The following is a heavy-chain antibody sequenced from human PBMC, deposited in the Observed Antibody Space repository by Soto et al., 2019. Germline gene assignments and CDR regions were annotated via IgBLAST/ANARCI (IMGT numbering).Heavy chain of an antibody. Sequence: EVQLVESGGGLVQPGESLRLSCAASGFTFSSYWMHWVRQAPRKGLVWVSRINSDGSRTNYADSVKGRFTVSRDNAKKTQYLQMNSLRAEEKAVYYCARVLTGSWNWFDPWGQGTLVTVSS. CDR2: INSDGSRT. CDR1: GFTFSSYW. V-gene: IGHV3-74*01. CDR3: ARVLTGSWNWFDP. D-gene: IGHD6-13*01. J-gene: IGHJ5*02.